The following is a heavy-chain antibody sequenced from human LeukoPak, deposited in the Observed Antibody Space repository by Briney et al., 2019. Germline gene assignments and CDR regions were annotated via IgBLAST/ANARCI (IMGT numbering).Heavy chain of an antibody. J-gene: IGHJ4*02. Sequence: PSETLSLTCTVSGGSISSSSYYWGWIRQPPGKGLEWIGSIYYSGSTYYNPSLKSRVTISVDTSKNQFSLTVRSVTAADTAVYYCGHSGSYYLFDYWGQGTLVTVSS. CDR3: GHSGSYYLFDY. D-gene: IGHD1-26*01. V-gene: IGHV4-39*01. CDR1: GGSISSSSYY. CDR2: IYYSGST.